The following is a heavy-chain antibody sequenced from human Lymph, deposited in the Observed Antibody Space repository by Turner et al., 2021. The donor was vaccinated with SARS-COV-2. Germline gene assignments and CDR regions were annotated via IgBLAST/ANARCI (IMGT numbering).Heavy chain of an antibody. CDR3: ARGRYSGGGMDV. CDR2: RNPNSGNT. Sequence: QVQLVQSGAEVKKPGASVKVPCKAPGYTFTSYDINWVRQAPRQGLEWMGWRNPNSGNTGYAQKFQGRVTMTRNTSISTAYMELSSLRSEDTAVYYCARGRYSGGGMDVWGQGTTVTVSS. V-gene: IGHV1-8*02. J-gene: IGHJ6*02. CDR1: GYTFTSYD. D-gene: IGHD1-26*01.